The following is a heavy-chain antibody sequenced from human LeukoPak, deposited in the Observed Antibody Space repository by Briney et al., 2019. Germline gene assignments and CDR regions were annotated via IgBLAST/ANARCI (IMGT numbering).Heavy chain of an antibody. D-gene: IGHD6-13*01. J-gene: IGHJ4*02. Sequence: PSETLSLTCTVSRRSISPYYRSWLRQPPGKGLEWTGYVSSSGSTNYNPSLKSRVTISVDRSKNQLSLNLSSVTAADTAVYCCARLVSSSLDYWGQGALVTVSS. CDR2: VSSSGST. CDR3: ARLVSSSLDY. CDR1: RRSISPYY. V-gene: IGHV4-59*08.